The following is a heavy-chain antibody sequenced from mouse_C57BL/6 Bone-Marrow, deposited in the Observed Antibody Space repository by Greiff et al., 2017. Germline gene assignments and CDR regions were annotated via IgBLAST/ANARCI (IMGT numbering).Heavy chain of an antibody. V-gene: IGHV1-69*01. CDR2: IDPSDSYT. CDR1: GYTFTSYW. J-gene: IGHJ3*01. CDR3: ARRLKEY. D-gene: IGHD1-2*01. Sequence: VKLQQPGAELVMPGASVKLSCKASGYTFTSYWMHWVKQRPGQGLEWIGEIDPSDSYTNYNQKFKGKSTLTVDKSSSTAYMQLSRLTSEDSAVYYCARRLKEYWGQGTLVTVSA.